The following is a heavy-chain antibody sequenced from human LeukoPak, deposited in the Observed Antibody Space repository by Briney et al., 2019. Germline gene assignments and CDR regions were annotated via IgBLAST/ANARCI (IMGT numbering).Heavy chain of an antibody. D-gene: IGHD2-2*01. J-gene: IGHJ4*02. Sequence: ASVKVSCKASGYTFTSYAMHWVRQAPGQRLEWMGWINAGNGNTKYSQEFQGRVTITRDTSASTAYMELSSLRSEDMAVYYCARQLHCSSTSCHLGAPLDYWGQGTLVTVSS. V-gene: IGHV1-3*03. CDR3: ARQLHCSSTSCHLGAPLDY. CDR2: INAGNGNT. CDR1: GYTFTSYA.